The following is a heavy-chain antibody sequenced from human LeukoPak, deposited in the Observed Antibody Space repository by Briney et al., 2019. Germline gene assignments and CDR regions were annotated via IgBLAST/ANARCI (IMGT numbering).Heavy chain of an antibody. CDR3: ARYYSSDPFDY. V-gene: IGHV4-59*08. CDR1: GASISNYY. Sequence: SETLSLTCTVSGASISNYYWSWIRQPPGKGLEWIGYIDYSGRTNSDPSLKSRVTISIDTSKNQFSLKLSSVTAADTAVYYCARYYSSDPFDYWGQGTLVTVSS. D-gene: IGHD3-22*01. CDR2: IDYSGRT. J-gene: IGHJ4*02.